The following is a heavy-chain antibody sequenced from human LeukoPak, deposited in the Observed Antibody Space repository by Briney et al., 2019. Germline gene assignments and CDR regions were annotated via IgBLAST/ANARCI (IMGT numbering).Heavy chain of an antibody. CDR2: INPNSGGT. Sequence: GASVKVSCTASGYTFTTYGISWVRQAPGQGLEWMGWINPNSGGTNYAQKFQGRVTMTRDTSISTAYMELSRLRSDDTAVYYVASDWGLSQLEYCSNTNCYMGAFDIWGQGTMVTVS. V-gene: IGHV1-2*02. J-gene: IGHJ3*02. CDR1: GYTFTTYG. D-gene: IGHD2-2*02. CDR3: ASDWGLSQLEYCSNTNCYMGAFDI.